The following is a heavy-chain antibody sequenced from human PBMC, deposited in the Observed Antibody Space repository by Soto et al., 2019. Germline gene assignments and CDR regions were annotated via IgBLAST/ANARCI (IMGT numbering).Heavy chain of an antibody. CDR1: GWSFSGYY. CDR2: VDQSGST. Sequence: SETLSLTCAIYGWSFSGYYWSWIRQPPGMGLEWIGEVDQSGSTNYNPSLKSRVIISGDTSKNQFSLKLNSVTAADTAVYYCARDRQRGYCTGGSCYSYFDYWGQGALVTVSS. CDR3: ARDRQRGYCTGGSCYSYFDY. V-gene: IGHV4-34*01. J-gene: IGHJ4*02. D-gene: IGHD2-15*01.